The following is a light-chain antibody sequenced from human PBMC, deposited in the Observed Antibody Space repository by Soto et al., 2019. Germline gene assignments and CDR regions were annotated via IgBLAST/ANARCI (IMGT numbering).Light chain of an antibody. CDR2: AAS. V-gene: IGKV1-39*01. J-gene: IGKJ2*01. CDR1: QSISSY. CDR3: QQSHSTPYT. Sequence: DIQMTQSPSSLSASVGYRVTITCRASQSISSYLNWYQQKPGKAPKLLIYAASSLQSGVPSRFSGSGSGTDFTLTISSLQHEDFATYYCQQSHSTPYTFGQGTKVDIK.